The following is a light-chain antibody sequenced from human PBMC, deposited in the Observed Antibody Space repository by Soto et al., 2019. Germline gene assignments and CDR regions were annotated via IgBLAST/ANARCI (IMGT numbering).Light chain of an antibody. Sequence: QSVLTQPASVSGSPGQSITISCAGTSSDVGSYNLVSWYQQHPGKAPKLMIYEGSKRPSGVSIRFSGSKSGNTASLTIFGLQAEDEADYYCCAYAGSSTFDVFGTGTKVTVL. CDR2: EGS. CDR1: SSDVGSYNL. V-gene: IGLV2-23*03. CDR3: CAYAGSSTFDV. J-gene: IGLJ1*01.